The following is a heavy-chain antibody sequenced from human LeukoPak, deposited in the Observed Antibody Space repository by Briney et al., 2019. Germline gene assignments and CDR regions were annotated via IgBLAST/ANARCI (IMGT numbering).Heavy chain of an antibody. CDR3: ARGRGRSYSDAFDI. Sequence: GGSLRLSCAASGLTLSSSNMHWVRQAPGKGREWVSFISGSSTATQYADSVKGRFTISRDIGRKALYLQMNSLRDEDTAVYYCARGRGRSYSDAFDIWGQGTVVTVSS. CDR1: GLTLSSSN. J-gene: IGHJ3*02. V-gene: IGHV3-48*02. CDR2: ISGSSTAT. D-gene: IGHD1-26*01.